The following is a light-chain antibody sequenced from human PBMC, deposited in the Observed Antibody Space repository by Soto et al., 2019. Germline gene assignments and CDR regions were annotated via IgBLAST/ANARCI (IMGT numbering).Light chain of an antibody. CDR2: DAS. CDR1: QSISTW. J-gene: IGKJ1*01. V-gene: IGKV1-5*01. Sequence: DIQMTQSPSTLSASVGDRVTITCWASQSISTWLAWYQQKPGQAPNLLIYDASTLESGVPLSFSGSGSGTEFTLTISSLQPGDVATYYCQHYNDYPWTFGQGTKVERK. CDR3: QHYNDYPWT.